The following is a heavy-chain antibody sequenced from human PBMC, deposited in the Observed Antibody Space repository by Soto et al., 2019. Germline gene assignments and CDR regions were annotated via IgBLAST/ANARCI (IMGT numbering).Heavy chain of an antibody. CDR2: ISYDGSNK. J-gene: IGHJ4*02. V-gene: IGHV3-30-3*01. CDR1: GFTFSSYA. D-gene: IGHD2-15*01. Sequence: QVQLVESGGGVVQPGRSLRLSCAASGFTFSSYAMHWVRQAPGKGLEWVAVISYDGSNKYYADSVKGRFTISRDNSKNTLYLQMNSLRDEDTAVYYCARVASLVGYCSGGSCYFDYWGQGTLVTVSS. CDR3: ARVASLVGYCSGGSCYFDY.